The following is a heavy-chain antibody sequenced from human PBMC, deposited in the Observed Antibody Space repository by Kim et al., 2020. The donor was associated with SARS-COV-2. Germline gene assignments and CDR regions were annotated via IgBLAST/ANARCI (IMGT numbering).Heavy chain of an antibody. CDR2: IYYSGST. Sequence: SETLSLTCTVSGGSVSSGSYYWSWIRQPPGKGLEWIGYIYYSGSTNYNPSLKSRVTISVDTSKNQFSLKLSSVTAADTAVYYCAQRRYDFWSGYEYWGQGTLVTVSS. CDR1: GGSVSSGSYY. J-gene: IGHJ4*02. CDR3: AQRRYDFWSGYEY. V-gene: IGHV4-61*01. D-gene: IGHD3-3*01.